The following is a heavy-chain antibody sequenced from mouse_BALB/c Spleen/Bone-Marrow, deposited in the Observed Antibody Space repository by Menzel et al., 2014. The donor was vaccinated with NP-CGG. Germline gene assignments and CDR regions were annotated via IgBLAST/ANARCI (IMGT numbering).Heavy chain of an antibody. J-gene: IGHJ4*01. Sequence: EVHLVESGAELVKPGASVKLSCTASGFNIKDTYMYWVKQRPEQGLEWIGKVDPANGNTKYDPKFQGKATITADTSSNTAYLQLSSLTSEDTAVYYCAVYDGYAMDYWGQGTSVTVSS. D-gene: IGHD2-3*01. CDR2: VDPANGNT. CDR3: AVYDGYAMDY. CDR1: GFNIKDTY. V-gene: IGHV14-3*02.